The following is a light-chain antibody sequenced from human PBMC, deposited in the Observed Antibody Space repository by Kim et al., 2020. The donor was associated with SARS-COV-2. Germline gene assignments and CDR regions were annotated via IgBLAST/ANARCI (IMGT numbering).Light chain of an antibody. V-gene: IGKV4-1*01. Sequence: DIVMTQSPDSLAVSLGERATINCKSSQSVLYRSNDMNYLAWYQQKPGQSPRLLIYWASTRESGVPDRFSGSGYGTDFTLTISSLQAEDVAVYYCQQYYNIPRTFGQGTKLEN. J-gene: IGKJ2*02. CDR2: WAS. CDR3: QQYYNIPRT. CDR1: QSVLYRSNDMNY.